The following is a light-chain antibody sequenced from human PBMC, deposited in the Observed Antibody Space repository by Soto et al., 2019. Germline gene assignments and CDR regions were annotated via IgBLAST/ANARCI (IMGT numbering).Light chain of an antibody. Sequence: AIQMTQSPSSLSASVGDRVTITCRASQGIRNDLGWYQQKPGKAPKLLIYAASSLRSGVPSRFSGSGSGTDFTLTISSLQPEDFATYYCLQDYNYPTFGGGTKVEIK. V-gene: IGKV1-6*01. CDR1: QGIRND. CDR2: AAS. CDR3: LQDYNYPT. J-gene: IGKJ4*01.